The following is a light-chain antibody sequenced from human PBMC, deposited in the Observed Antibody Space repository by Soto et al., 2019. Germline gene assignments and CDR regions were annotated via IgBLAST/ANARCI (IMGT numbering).Light chain of an antibody. V-gene: IGKV1-39*01. CDR3: QQSYSTRLT. CDR2: AAS. CDR1: QSISSY. J-gene: IGKJ1*01. Sequence: DIQMTQSPSSLSASVVDRVTITCRASQSISSYLNWYQQKPGKAPKLLIYAASSLQSGVPSRFSGSGSGTDFTLTISSLQPEDFATYYCQQSYSTRLTFGQGTKVDIK.